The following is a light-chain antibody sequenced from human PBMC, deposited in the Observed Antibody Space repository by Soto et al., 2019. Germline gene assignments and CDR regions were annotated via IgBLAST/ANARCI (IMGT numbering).Light chain of an antibody. V-gene: IGLV1-51*01. CDR1: SSNIGNNF. CDR3: GTWASSLSVVI. CDR2: DNT. J-gene: IGLJ2*01. Sequence: QSVLTQPPSVSAAPGQKVTISCSGSSSNIGNNFVSWYQQLPGTAPRLLIYDNTNRPSGIPDRFSGSQSGTSATLAITGLPTGDEADYFCGTWASSLSVVIFGGGTKLTVL.